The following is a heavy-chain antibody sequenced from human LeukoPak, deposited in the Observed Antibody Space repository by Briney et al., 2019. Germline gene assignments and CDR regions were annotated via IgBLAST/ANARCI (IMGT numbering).Heavy chain of an antibody. CDR2: INPNSGGT. J-gene: IGHJ4*02. D-gene: IGHD4-23*01. Sequence: ASVKVSCKASGYTFTGYYMHWVRQAPGQGLEWMGWINPNSGGTNYAQKFQGRVTMTRDTSISTAYMELSRLRSDDTAVYYCARGLLVDDYGGNWVFGIPNYDYWGQGTLVTVSS. CDR3: ARGLLVDDYGGNWVFGIPNYDY. CDR1: GYTFTGYY. V-gene: IGHV1-2*02.